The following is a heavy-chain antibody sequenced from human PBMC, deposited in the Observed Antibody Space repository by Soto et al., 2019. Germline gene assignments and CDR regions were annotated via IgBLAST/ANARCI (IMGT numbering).Heavy chain of an antibody. CDR2: ISYDGSNK. V-gene: IGHV3-30*18. J-gene: IGHJ3*02. CDR3: AKVDLNGIVVVVAATDDAFDI. D-gene: IGHD2-15*01. CDR1: GFPFSSYG. Sequence: GGSLRLSCAASGFPFSSYGMHWVRQAPGKGLEWVAVISYDGSNKYYADSVKGRFTISRDNSKNTLYLQMNSLRAEDTAVYYCAKVDLNGIVVVVAATDDAFDIWGQGTMVTVSS.